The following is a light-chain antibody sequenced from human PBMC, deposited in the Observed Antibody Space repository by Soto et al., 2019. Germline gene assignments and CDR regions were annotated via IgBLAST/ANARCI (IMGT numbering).Light chain of an antibody. CDR1: QSVSSSY. CDR3: QQYGSSPYT. Sequence: EIVLTQSPGTLSFSTGERATLSCRASQSVSSSYLAWYQQKPGQAPRLLIYGASSRATGIPDRFSGRGSGTDFTLTISRLELEDYAVYYCQQYGSSPYTFSQGTKLEIK. V-gene: IGKV3-20*01. CDR2: GAS. J-gene: IGKJ2*01.